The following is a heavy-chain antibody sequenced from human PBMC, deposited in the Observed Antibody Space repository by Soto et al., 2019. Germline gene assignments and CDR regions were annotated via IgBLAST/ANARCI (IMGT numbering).Heavy chain of an antibody. D-gene: IGHD3-22*01. CDR3: ARNYYDSGGGFDY. CDR1: RFPVSSKH. CDR2: IYSGGST. Sequence: GGSLRLSCAPCRFPVSSKHRSWVRQAPGKGLEWVSVIYSGGSTYYADSVKGRFTISRDNSKNTLYLQMNSLRAEDTAVYYCARNYYDSGGGFDYWGQGT. J-gene: IGHJ4*02. V-gene: IGHV3-53*01.